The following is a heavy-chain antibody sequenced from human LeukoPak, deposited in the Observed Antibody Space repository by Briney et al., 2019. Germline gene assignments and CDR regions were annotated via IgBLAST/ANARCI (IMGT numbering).Heavy chain of an antibody. CDR3: ATLADFYDSSGYSFDY. Sequence: ASVKVSCKVCGYTLTELSMHWVRQAPGKGLEWMGGFDPEDGETIYAQKFQGRVTMTEDTSTDTAYMELSSLRSEDTAVYYCATLADFYDSSGYSFDYWGQGTLVTVSS. CDR2: FDPEDGET. J-gene: IGHJ4*02. D-gene: IGHD3-22*01. CDR1: GYTLTELS. V-gene: IGHV1-24*01.